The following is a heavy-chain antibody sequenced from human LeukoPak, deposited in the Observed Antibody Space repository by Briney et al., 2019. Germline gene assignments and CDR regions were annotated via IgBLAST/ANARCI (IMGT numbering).Heavy chain of an antibody. V-gene: IGHV3-30*03. Sequence: PGGSLRLSCAASGFTFSSYGMHWVRQAPGKGLECVAAISYDGSNKYYADSVKGRFTISRDNAKNTLSLQMNSLRVEDTAVYYCAREGWCSSTSCYNAFDIWGQGTVVTVSS. CDR1: GFTFSSYG. CDR3: AREGWCSSTSCYNAFDI. J-gene: IGHJ3*02. CDR2: ISYDGSNK. D-gene: IGHD2-2*02.